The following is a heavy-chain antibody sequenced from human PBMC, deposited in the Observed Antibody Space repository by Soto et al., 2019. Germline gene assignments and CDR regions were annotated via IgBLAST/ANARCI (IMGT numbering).Heavy chain of an antibody. J-gene: IGHJ3*02. CDR3: ARGSQLERDAFDI. CDR1: RGSINNYY. CDR2: IYYNGSS. D-gene: IGHD1-1*01. Sequence: SETLSLTCTVSRGSINNYYWSWIRQPPGKGLEWIGYIYYNGSSYYNPSLKRRITMSLDTSKNQFSLELSSVTVADTAVYYCARGSQLERDAFDIWGQGTMVTVSS. V-gene: IGHV4-59*12.